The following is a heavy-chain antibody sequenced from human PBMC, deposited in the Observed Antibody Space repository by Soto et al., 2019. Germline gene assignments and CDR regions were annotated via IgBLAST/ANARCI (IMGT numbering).Heavy chain of an antibody. V-gene: IGHV2-5*02. CDR3: AYTPEGASRIRGTGRYFQH. CDR1: GFSLSTSGLG. D-gene: IGHD3-10*01. J-gene: IGHJ1*01. Sequence: QITLKESGPTLVKPTQTLTLTCTFSGFSLSTSGLGVAWIRQPPGKALEWLTLIYWDDDKRYSPSLKSRLTITKDTSKNQVVLTVTNVDPVDTGTYYCAYTPEGASRIRGTGRYFQHWGQGTLVLVSS. CDR2: IYWDDDK.